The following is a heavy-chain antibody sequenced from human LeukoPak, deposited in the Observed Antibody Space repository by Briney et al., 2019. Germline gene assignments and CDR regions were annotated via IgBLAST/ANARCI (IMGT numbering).Heavy chain of an antibody. D-gene: IGHD2-15*01. CDR1: GFTFSSYW. CDR2: IKQDGSEK. J-gene: IGHJ4*02. CDR3: ASEYCSGGSCYTDY. Sequence: GGSLRLSCAASGFTFSSYWMSWVRQAPGKGLEWVANIKQDGSEKYYVDSVKGRFTISRDNAKNSLYLQMNSLRAEDTAVYYCASEYCSGGSCYTDYWGQGTLVTVSS. V-gene: IGHV3-7*01.